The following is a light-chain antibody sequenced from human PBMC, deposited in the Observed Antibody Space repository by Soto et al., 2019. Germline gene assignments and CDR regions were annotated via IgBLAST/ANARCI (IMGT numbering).Light chain of an antibody. V-gene: IGKV1-5*01. CDR2: DAS. Sequence: DIQMTQSPSALSASVGDRATITCRASQSISSWLAWYQQKPGKAPKLLIYDASTLQSGVPSRYSGGGSGTEFTLTISNLQPDDFAAYSCQQYESHSPWTFGQGTKVEIK. CDR1: QSISSW. CDR3: QQYESHSPWT. J-gene: IGKJ1*01.